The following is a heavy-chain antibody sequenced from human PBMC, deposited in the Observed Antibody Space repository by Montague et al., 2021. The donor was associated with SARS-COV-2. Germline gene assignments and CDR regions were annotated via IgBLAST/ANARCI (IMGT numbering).Heavy chain of an antibody. J-gene: IGHJ6*02. Sequence: SLRLSCAASGFTFSSYDMHWVRQAPGKGLEWVAVIWYDGGNQYYGDSVKGRFTISRDNSKNTLYLQMNNLRAEDTAVYYCAREYSAPRWFGEYNRYGMDVWGQGTTVTVSS. D-gene: IGHD3-10*01. CDR1: GFTFSSYD. CDR3: AREYSAPRWFGEYNRYGMDV. CDR2: IWYDGGNQ. V-gene: IGHV3-33*08.